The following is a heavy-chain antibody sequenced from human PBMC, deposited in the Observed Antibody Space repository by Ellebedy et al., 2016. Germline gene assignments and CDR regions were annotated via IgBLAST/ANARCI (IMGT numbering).Heavy chain of an antibody. V-gene: IGHV3-30*18. Sequence: GESLKISCAASGFTFSRYGFHWVRQAPGKGLDWVAGISDDGNDKDYTDSVKGRFTISRDSSKTSVSLQMNSLSLEDTAVYYCAKVRSPDFYKNHGMDVWGQGTTVTVSS. CDR2: ISDDGNDK. CDR3: AKVRSPDFYKNHGMDV. D-gene: IGHD2/OR15-2a*01. J-gene: IGHJ6*02. CDR1: GFTFSRYG.